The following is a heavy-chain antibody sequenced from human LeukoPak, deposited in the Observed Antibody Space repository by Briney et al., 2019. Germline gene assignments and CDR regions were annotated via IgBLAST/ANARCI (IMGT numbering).Heavy chain of an antibody. Sequence: GGSLRLSCAASGFTFSSYSMNWVRLAPGKGLEWVSAISGSGGSTYYADSVKGRFTISRDNSKNTLYLQMNSLRAEDTAVYYCAKVPYYDYVWGSQPLDYWGQGTLVTVSS. CDR2: ISGSGGST. V-gene: IGHV3-23*01. CDR1: GFTFSSYS. J-gene: IGHJ4*02. CDR3: AKVPYYDYVWGSQPLDY. D-gene: IGHD3-16*01.